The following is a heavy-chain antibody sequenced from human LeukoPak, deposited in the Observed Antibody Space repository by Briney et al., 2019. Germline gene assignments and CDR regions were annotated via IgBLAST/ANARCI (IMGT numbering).Heavy chain of an antibody. V-gene: IGHV3-30*04. D-gene: IGHD3-22*01. Sequence: GGSLRLSCAASGFTFSSYAMHWVRQAPGKGLEWVAVISYDGSNKYYADSVKGRFTISRDNSKNTLFLQMNFLRAEDTALYYCARVNPHDTSGYYYVSLDYWGQGTLVTVSS. J-gene: IGHJ4*02. CDR1: GFTFSSYA. CDR3: ARVNPHDTSGYYYVSLDY. CDR2: ISYDGSNK.